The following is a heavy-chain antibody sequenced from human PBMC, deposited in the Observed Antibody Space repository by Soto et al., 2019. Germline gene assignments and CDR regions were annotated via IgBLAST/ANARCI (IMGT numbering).Heavy chain of an antibody. V-gene: IGHV5-51*01. CDR2: IYPGDSDT. J-gene: IGHJ1*01. CDR3: ARHRYCSGGSCYNMYFQH. Sequence: PGESLKISCKGSGYSFTSYWIGWVRQMPGKGLEWMGIIYPGDSDTRYSPSFQGQVTISADKSISTAYLQWSSLKASDTAMYYCARHRYCSGGSCYNMYFQHWGQGTLVTVSS. CDR1: GYSFTSYW. D-gene: IGHD2-15*01.